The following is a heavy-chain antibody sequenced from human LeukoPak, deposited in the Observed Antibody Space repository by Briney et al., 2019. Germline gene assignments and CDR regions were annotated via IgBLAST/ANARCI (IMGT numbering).Heavy chain of an antibody. CDR2: ISAYNGNT. V-gene: IGHV1-18*01. D-gene: IGHD3-22*01. J-gene: IGHJ3*02. CDR1: GYTFTSYG. Sequence: ASVKVSCKASGYTFTSYGISWVRQAPGQGLEWMGWISAYNGNTNYAQKLQGRVTMTTVTSTSTAYMELRSLRSDDTAVYYCAREGWYSSGYYFDAFDIWGQGTMVTVSS. CDR3: AREGWYSSGYYFDAFDI.